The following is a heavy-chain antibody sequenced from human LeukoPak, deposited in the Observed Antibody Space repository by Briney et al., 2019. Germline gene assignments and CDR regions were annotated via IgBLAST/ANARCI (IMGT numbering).Heavy chain of an antibody. J-gene: IGHJ4*02. CDR2: IYYSGST. D-gene: IGHD6-13*01. V-gene: IGHV4-39*01. CDR3: ARQGVSSSWSYYFDY. Sequence: SETLSLTCTVSGGSISSSSYSWGWIRQPPGKGLEWIGSIYYSGSTYYNPSLKSRVTISVDTSKNQFSLKLSSVTAADTAVYYCARQGVSSSWSYYFDYWGQGTLVTVSS. CDR1: GGSISSSSYS.